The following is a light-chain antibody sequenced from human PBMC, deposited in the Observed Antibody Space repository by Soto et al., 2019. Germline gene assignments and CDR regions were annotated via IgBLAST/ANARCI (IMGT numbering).Light chain of an antibody. V-gene: IGLV4-60*02. CDR2: LEGSGSY. J-gene: IGLJ1*01. Sequence: QAVVTQSSSASPSLGSSVKLTCTLSSGHSSYIIAWHQQQPGKAPRYLMKLEGSGSYNKGSGVPDRFSGSSSGADRYLTISNLQFEDEADYYCETWDSNTRVFGTGTKVTVL. CDR1: SGHSSYI. CDR3: ETWDSNTRV.